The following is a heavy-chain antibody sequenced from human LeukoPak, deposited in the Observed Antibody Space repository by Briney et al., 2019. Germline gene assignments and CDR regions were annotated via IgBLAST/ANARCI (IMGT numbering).Heavy chain of an antibody. CDR2: ISYDGSNK. Sequence: GGSLRLSCAASGFTFSSYAMSWVRQAPGKGLEWVAVISYDGSNKYYADSVKGRFTISRDNSKNTLYLQMNSLRAEDTAVYYCARGASYYYDSSGYYADFDYWGRGTLVTVSS. D-gene: IGHD3-22*01. CDR1: GFTFSSYA. CDR3: ARGASYYYDSSGYYADFDY. J-gene: IGHJ4*02. V-gene: IGHV3-30-3*01.